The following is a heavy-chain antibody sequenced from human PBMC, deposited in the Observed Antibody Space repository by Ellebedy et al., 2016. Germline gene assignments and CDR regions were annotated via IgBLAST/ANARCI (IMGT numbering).Heavy chain of an antibody. V-gene: IGHV3-15*01. D-gene: IGHD3-9*01. CDR1: GFTFNKRW. CDR3: TTGSSNGILTDYYKTYYFDY. J-gene: IGHJ4*02. Sequence: GESLKISXAASGFTFNKRWMSWVRQAPGKGLEWVGRLQSNTGGETTDYAAPVKGRFTISTDDSKTTVYLQMNSLKSEDTAVYYCTTGSSNGILTDYYKTYYFDYWGQGTLVTVFS. CDR2: LQSNTGGETT.